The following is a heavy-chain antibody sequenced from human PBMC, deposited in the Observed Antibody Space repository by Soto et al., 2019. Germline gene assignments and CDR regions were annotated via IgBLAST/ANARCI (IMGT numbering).Heavy chain of an antibody. V-gene: IGHV1-3*01. D-gene: IGHD4-17*01. Sequence: ASVKVSCKASGYTFTSYAMHWVRQAPGQRLEWMGWINAGNGNTKYSQKFQGRVTITRDTSASTAYMELSSLRSEDTAVYYCARVRPPYGDYYFDYWGQGTLVTVSS. J-gene: IGHJ4*02. CDR3: ARVRPPYGDYYFDY. CDR2: INAGNGNT. CDR1: GYTFTSYA.